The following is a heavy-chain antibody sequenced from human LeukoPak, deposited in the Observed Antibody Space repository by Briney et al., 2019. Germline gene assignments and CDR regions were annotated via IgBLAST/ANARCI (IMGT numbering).Heavy chain of an antibody. D-gene: IGHD1-26*01. Sequence: PSETLSLTCTVSGGSISSYYWSWIRQPPGKGLEWMAYISYSGTTNYNPSLKSRVTISIDTSKSQFSLKLSSVTAADTAVYYCARDSDDMGATMGSGVLDAFDIWGQGTMVTVSS. CDR2: ISYSGTT. J-gene: IGHJ3*02. V-gene: IGHV4-59*01. CDR1: GGSISSYY. CDR3: ARDSDDMGATMGSGVLDAFDI.